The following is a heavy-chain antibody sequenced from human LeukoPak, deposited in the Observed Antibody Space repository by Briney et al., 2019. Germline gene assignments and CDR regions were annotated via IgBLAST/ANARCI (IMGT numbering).Heavy chain of an antibody. CDR3: AKDVNSSGYYLGFDY. CDR2: ISGGGDK. V-gene: IGHV3-23*01. Sequence: HPGGSLRLSCAASGFTFSTYAMSWVRQAPGKGLEWVTTISGGGDKQYADHVKGRFTVSRDDSKNTLYLQMNSLRAEDTALYYCAKDVNSSGYYLGFDYWGQGTLVTVSS. D-gene: IGHD3-22*01. J-gene: IGHJ4*02. CDR1: GFTFSTYA.